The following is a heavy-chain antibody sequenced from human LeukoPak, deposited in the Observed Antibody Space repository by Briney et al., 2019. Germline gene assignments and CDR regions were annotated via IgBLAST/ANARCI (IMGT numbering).Heavy chain of an antibody. CDR1: GYTFTDYY. CDR3: ARSPDILTGENFDY. Sequence: ASVKVSCKASGYTFTDYYMHWVRQAPGQGLEWMGWINHNSGGTNYAQKFYARVTMTRDTSISTAYMELSRLRSDDTAVFYCARSPDILTGENFDYWGQGTLVTVSS. V-gene: IGHV1-2*02. D-gene: IGHD3-9*01. CDR2: INHNSGGT. J-gene: IGHJ4*02.